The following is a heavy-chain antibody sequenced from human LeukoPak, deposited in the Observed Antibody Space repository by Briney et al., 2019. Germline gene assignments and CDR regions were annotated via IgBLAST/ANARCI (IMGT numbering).Heavy chain of an antibody. J-gene: IGHJ4*02. CDR2: ISSSSSTI. CDR1: GFTFSSYS. CDR3: ARARCTSCQVRDY. Sequence: PGGSLRLSCAATGFTFSSYSRNWVRQAPGKGLEWISYISSSSSTIYYADSVKGRFTISRDNAKNSLYLQMNSLRAEDTAVYYCARARCTSCQVRDYWGQGTLVTVSS. V-gene: IGHV3-48*01. D-gene: IGHD2-2*01.